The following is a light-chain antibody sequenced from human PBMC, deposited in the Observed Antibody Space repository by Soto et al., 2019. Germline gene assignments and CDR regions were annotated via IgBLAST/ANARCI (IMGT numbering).Light chain of an antibody. V-gene: IGLV3-1*01. Sequence: SYELIQPPSVSVSPGQTASITCSGDKLGDKYAYWYQQKPGQSPVLLIYQHTKRPSGIPERFSGSNSGNTATLTISGTQAMDEADYYCQAWDSSTAVFGGGTKLTVL. CDR1: KLGDKY. CDR2: QHT. J-gene: IGLJ2*01. CDR3: QAWDSSTAV.